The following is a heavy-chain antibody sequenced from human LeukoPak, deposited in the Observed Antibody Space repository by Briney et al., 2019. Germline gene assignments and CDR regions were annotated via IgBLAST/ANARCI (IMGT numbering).Heavy chain of an antibody. CDR1: GYSFNTYG. D-gene: IGHD1-26*01. CDR2: INPNNGNT. V-gene: IGHV1-2*02. Sequence: ASAKVSCKTSGYSFNTYGINWVRQAPGQGLEWVGWINPNNGNTDYAQKFQGRVTMARDTSISTAYMELSRLRSDDTAVYYCANKLRGANNWFDPWGQGTLVTVSS. J-gene: IGHJ5*02. CDR3: ANKLRGANNWFDP.